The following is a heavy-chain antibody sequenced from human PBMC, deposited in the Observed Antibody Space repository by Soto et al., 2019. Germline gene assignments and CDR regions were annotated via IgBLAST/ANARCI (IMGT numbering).Heavy chain of an antibody. V-gene: IGHV4-31*03. CDR3: ARDLRATGKGSGYYYYYGMDV. Sequence: PSETLSLTCTVSGGSISGGGYYWSWIRQHPGKGLEWIGYIYYSGSTYYNPSLKSRVTISVDTSKNQFSLKLSSVTAADTAVYYCARDLRATGKGSGYYYYYGMDVWGQGTTVTVYS. CDR1: GGSISGGGYY. D-gene: IGHD1-1*01. J-gene: IGHJ6*02. CDR2: IYYSGST.